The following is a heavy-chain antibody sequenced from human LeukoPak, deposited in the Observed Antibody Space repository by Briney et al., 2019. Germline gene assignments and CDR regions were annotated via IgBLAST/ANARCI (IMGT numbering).Heavy chain of an antibody. CDR1: GYTFTIYG. D-gene: IGHD1-26*01. V-gene: IGHV1-18*01. J-gene: IGHJ4*02. CDR2: ISAYNGNT. CDR3: ARVPPRGPKVXIYY. Sequence: SFKSSGYTFTIYGISWVRQAPGXGLEWMGWISAYNGNTNYAQKLQGRVTMTTDTSTSTAYIELRSLRSDDTAVYYCARVPPRGPKVXIYYWGQGTLVTVSS.